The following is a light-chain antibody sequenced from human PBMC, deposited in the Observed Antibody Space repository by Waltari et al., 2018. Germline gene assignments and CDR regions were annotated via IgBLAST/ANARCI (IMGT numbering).Light chain of an antibody. Sequence: EMVLTQSQATLPLSAGERATLPCTASQCVSIYFACYQPKPGQAPRLLIYDASNRATGIPARFSGRGSVTDFTLTLNSLEPEDFAVYYCQQRSEWPRTFGGGTRVE. V-gene: IGKV3-11*01. CDR2: DAS. J-gene: IGKJ4*01. CDR3: QQRSEWPRT. CDR1: QCVSIY.